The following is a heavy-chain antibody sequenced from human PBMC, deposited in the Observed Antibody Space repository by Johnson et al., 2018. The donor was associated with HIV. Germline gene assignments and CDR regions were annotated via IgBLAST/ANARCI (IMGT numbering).Heavy chain of an antibody. CDR2: ISYDGGNN. Sequence: QMLLVESGGGVVQPGRSLRLSCAASGFTFSSYAMHWVRQAPGKGLEWVAVISYDGGNNYYADSVKGRFTNSRDSSKDTLYVPMNSLRGEDTAVYYCARDPDPFREYHGDAFDIWGQGTVVTVSS. CDR3: ARDPDPFREYHGDAFDI. CDR1: GFTFSSYA. V-gene: IGHV3-30*04. J-gene: IGHJ3*02. D-gene: IGHD3-10*01.